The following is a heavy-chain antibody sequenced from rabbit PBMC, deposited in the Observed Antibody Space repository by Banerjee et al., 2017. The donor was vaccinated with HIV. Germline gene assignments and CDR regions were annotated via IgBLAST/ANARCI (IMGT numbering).Heavy chain of an antibody. V-gene: IGHV1S40*01. CDR1: GIDFSNYVY. J-gene: IGHJ4*01. Sequence: QSLEESGGDLVKPGGTLTLTCKASGIDFSNYVYICWVRQAPGKGLELIACIYTNSGNAVYASWAKGRFTISKTSWTTVTLQMTSLTAADTATYFCARDLTGVTGWNFNLWGPGTLVTVS. D-gene: IGHD7-1*01. CDR3: ARDLTGVTGWNFNL. CDR2: IYTNSGNA.